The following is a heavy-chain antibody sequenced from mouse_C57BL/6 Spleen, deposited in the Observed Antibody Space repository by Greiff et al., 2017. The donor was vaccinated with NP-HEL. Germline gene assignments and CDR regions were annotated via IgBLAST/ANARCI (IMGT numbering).Heavy chain of an antibody. CDR2: INPSSGYT. Sequence: VQLQQSGAELAKPGASVKLSCKASGYTFTSYWMHWVKQRPGQGLEWIGYINPSSGYTKYNQKFKDKATLTADKSSSTAYMQLSSLTYEDSAVYYCARSDYGSSYPLDYWGQGTTLTVSS. D-gene: IGHD1-1*01. V-gene: IGHV1-7*01. J-gene: IGHJ2*01. CDR3: ARSDYGSSYPLDY. CDR1: GYTFTSYW.